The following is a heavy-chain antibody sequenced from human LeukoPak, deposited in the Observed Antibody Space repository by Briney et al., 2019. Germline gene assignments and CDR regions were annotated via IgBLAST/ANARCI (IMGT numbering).Heavy chain of an antibody. Sequence: ASVKVSCKASGYTFTSYGISWVRQAPGQGLEWMGWISAYNGNTNYAQKLQGRVTMTTDTSTSTVYMELRSLRSDDTAVYYCARDGGTYYEDWFDPWGQGTLVTVSS. D-gene: IGHD1-26*01. CDR1: GYTFTSYG. CDR3: ARDGGTYYEDWFDP. V-gene: IGHV1-18*01. CDR2: ISAYNGNT. J-gene: IGHJ5*02.